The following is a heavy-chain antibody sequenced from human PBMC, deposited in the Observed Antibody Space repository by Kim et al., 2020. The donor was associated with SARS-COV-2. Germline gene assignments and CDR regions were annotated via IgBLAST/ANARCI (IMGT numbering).Heavy chain of an antibody. D-gene: IGHD3-10*01. CDR1: GFTFSSYG. J-gene: IGHJ4*02. Sequence: GGSLRLSCAASGFTFSSYGMHWVRQAPGKGLEWVAVIWYDGSNKYYADSVKGRFTISRDNSKNTLYLQMNSLRAEDTAVYYCARDIVAGGFGELFPLDYWGQGTLVTVSS. V-gene: IGHV3-33*01. CDR2: IWYDGSNK. CDR3: ARDIVAGGFGELFPLDY.